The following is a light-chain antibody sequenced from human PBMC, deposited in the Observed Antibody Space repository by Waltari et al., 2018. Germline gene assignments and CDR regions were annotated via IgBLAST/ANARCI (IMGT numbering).Light chain of an antibody. CDR2: AAS. CDR3: LQYNSNPLT. CDR1: QGISTY. Sequence: DIQMTQSPSSLSASAGDRVTITCRASQGISTYLNWYQQKPGKAPKRLIYAASSLESGVPSRFSGSGYGTDFTLIISSLQPEDFATYYCLQYNSNPLTFGGGTKVEIK. V-gene: IGKV1-17*01. J-gene: IGKJ4*01.